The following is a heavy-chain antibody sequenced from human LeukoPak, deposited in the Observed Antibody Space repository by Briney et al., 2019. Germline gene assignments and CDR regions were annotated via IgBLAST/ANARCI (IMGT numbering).Heavy chain of an antibody. V-gene: IGHV4-4*07. D-gene: IGHD5-12*01. CDR2: VYTSGST. J-gene: IGHJ5*02. Sequence: PSETLSLTCTVSGDSISAYYWSWIRQPAGKGLEWIGRVYTSGSTNYNPSLKSRVTMSVDTSKNQFSLKLTSVTAADTAVYYCARGSGYNDNWFDPWGQGTLVTVSS. CDR1: GDSISAYY. CDR3: ARGSGYNDNWFDP.